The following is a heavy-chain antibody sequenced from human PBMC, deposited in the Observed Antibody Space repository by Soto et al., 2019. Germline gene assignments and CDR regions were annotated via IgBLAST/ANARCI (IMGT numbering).Heavy chain of an antibody. CDR3: TRGAPAPRKEAASSVPEEDCMDC. D-gene: IGHD6-13*01. CDR2: ITTRGNYI. Sequence: GDLSLASKDSGCCFKSYCTDWVRPPLGKGLEVVESITTRGNYIQYADSVKGRFNISRDDAENSLFLEMNSLGVEASAIYYCTRGAPAPRKEAASSVPEEDCMDCWGQGTTVTVSS. J-gene: IGHJ6*02. V-gene: IGHV3-21*04. CDR1: GCCFKSYC.